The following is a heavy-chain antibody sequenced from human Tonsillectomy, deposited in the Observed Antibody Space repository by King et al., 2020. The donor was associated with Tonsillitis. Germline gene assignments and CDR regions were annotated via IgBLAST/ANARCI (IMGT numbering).Heavy chain of an antibody. V-gene: IGHV4-34*01. CDR1: GGSFSGYY. D-gene: IGHD1-26*01. J-gene: IGHJ4*02. Sequence: VQLQQWGAGLLKPSETLSLTCAVYGGSFSGYYWSWIRQPPGKGLEWIGEINHSGSTNYNPSLKSRVTISVDTSKNQFSLKLSSVTAADTAVYYCARGRVDRELLHYFDYWGQGTLVTVSS. CDR2: INHSGST. CDR3: ARGRVDRELLHYFDY.